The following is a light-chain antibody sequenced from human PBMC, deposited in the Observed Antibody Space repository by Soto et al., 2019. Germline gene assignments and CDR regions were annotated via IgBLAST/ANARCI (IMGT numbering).Light chain of an antibody. Sequence: QSALTQPRSVSGSPGQSVTISCTGTSSDVGGYNYVSWYQQHPGKAPKLMIYDVSKRPSGVPDRFSGSKFGNTASLTISGLQAEDEADYYCCSYAGSYTFVVFGTGTKVTVL. CDR1: SSDVGGYNY. CDR3: CSYAGSYTFVV. J-gene: IGLJ1*01. CDR2: DVS. V-gene: IGLV2-11*01.